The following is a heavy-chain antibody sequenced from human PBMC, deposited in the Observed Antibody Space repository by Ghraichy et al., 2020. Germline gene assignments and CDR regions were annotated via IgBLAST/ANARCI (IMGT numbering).Heavy chain of an antibody. CDR3: VHRYCVGDCYSDEYFQY. V-gene: IGHV2-5*02. Sequence: SGPTLVKPTQTLTLTCTFSGFSLSTIGVGVGWIRQPPGKALEWLALMYWDDDQRYSPSLESRLSITKDTPKNQVVLTMTNMDPVDTATYYCVHRYCVGDCYSDEYFQYWGQGTLVTVSS. CDR2: MYWDDDQ. CDR1: GFSLSTIGVG. J-gene: IGHJ1*01. D-gene: IGHD2-21*02.